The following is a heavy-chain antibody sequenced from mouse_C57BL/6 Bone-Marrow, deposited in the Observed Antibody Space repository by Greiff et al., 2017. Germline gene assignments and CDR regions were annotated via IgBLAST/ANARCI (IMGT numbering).Heavy chain of an antibody. J-gene: IGHJ2*01. D-gene: IGHD1-1*01. V-gene: IGHV5-17*01. CDR3: ARGPSRYFDY. CDR2: ISSGSSTI. CDR1: GFTFSDYG. Sequence: EVKLVESGGGLVKPGGSLKLSCAASGFTFSDYGMHWVRQAPEKGLEWVAYISSGSSTIYYADTVKGRYTISRDNAKNTLFLQMTRLRSEDTAMYYCARGPSRYFDYWGQGTTLTVSS.